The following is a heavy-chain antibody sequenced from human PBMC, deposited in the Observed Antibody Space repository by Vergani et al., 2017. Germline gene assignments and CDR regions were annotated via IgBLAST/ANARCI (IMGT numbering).Heavy chain of an antibody. CDR3: ARDGMYYDSSGHDAFDI. CDR2: IYSGGST. D-gene: IGHD3-22*01. Sequence: VQLVESGGGVVQPGRSLRLSCAASGFTFSSYWMSWVRQAPGKGLEWVSVIYSGGSTYYADSVKGRFTISRDNSKNTLYLQMNSLRAEDTAVYYCARDGMYYDSSGHDAFDIWGQGTMVTVSS. CDR1: GFTFSSYW. J-gene: IGHJ3*02. V-gene: IGHV3-66*01.